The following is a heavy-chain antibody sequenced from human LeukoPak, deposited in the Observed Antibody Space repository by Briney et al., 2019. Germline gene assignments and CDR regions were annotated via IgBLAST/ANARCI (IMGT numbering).Heavy chain of an antibody. CDR1: GFIFGDYA. D-gene: IGHD3-22*01. CDR3: TRVDLGVVAYYYYYYMDV. J-gene: IGHJ6*03. CDR2: IRSKAYGGTT. Sequence: PGGSLRLSCTASGFIFGDYAMSWVRQAPGKGLEWVGFIRSKAYGGTTEYAASVKGRFTISRDDSKSIAYLQMNSLKTEDTAVYYCTRVDLGVVAYYYYYYMDVWGKGTTVTVSS. V-gene: IGHV3-49*04.